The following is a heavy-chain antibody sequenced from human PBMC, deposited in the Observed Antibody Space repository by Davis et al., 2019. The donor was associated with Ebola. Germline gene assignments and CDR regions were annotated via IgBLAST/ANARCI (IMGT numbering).Heavy chain of an antibody. CDR3: ARGDYGDYPWFDP. D-gene: IGHD4-17*01. CDR1: GYTFTGYY. J-gene: IGHJ5*02. CDR2: INPNSGGT. V-gene: IGHV1-2*04. Sequence: AASVKVSCKASGYTFTGYYMHWVRQAPGQGLEWMGWINPNSGGTNYAQKFQGWVTMTRDTSISTAYMELSRLRSDDTAVYYCARGDYGDYPWFDPWDQGTLVTVSS.